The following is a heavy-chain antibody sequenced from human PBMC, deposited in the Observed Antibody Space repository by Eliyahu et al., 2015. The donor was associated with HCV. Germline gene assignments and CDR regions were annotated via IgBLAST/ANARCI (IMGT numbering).Heavy chain of an antibody. Sequence: QVHLQQWGAGLLKPXETLSLTCAVYGGSFXGYYWXWVRQPPGKGLEWIGEVNHSGSTNYNPSLKSRVTISMDTSKNQFSLKVSSVTATDTAVYYCARDEDGSIDYWGQGTRSPSPQ. CDR1: GGSFXGYY. CDR3: ARDEDGSIDY. D-gene: IGHD6-25*01. J-gene: IGHJ4*02. CDR2: VNHSGST. V-gene: IGHV4-34*01.